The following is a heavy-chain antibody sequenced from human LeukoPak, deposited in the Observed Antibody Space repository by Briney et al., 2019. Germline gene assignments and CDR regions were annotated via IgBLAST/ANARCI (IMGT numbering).Heavy chain of an antibody. J-gene: IGHJ4*02. CDR1: GGSFSGYY. Sequence: SETLSPTCAVYGGSFSGYYWSWIRQPPGKGLEWIGEINHSGSTNYNPSLKSRVTISVDTSKNQFSLKLSSVTAADTAVYYCARGKGLLWFREFTFDYWGQGTLVTVSS. D-gene: IGHD3-10*01. V-gene: IGHV4-34*01. CDR2: INHSGST. CDR3: ARGKGLLWFREFTFDY.